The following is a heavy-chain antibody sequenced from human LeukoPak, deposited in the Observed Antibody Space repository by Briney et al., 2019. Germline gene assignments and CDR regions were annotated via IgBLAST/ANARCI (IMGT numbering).Heavy chain of an antibody. CDR3: ARTDCSSTSCLSSRY. V-gene: IGHV1-8*01. J-gene: IGHJ4*02. CDR2: MNPNGGNT. CDR1: GYTFTSYD. Sequence: ASVKVSCKASGYTFTSYDINWVRQAPGQGLEWMAWMNPNGGNTVYAQKFQGRVTMTRNTSISTAYMELSSLRSEDTAVYYCARTDCSSTSCLSSRYWGQGTLVTVSS. D-gene: IGHD2-2*01.